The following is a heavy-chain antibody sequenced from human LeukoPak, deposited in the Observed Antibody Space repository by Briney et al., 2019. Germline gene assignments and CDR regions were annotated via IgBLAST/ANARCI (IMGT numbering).Heavy chain of an antibody. D-gene: IGHD4-23*01. CDR3: ARDLFPDGGKAFDY. J-gene: IGHJ4*02. CDR1: GGTFSSYA. Sequence: ASVKVSSKASGGTFSSYAISWVRQAPGQGLEWMGGIIPIFGTANYAQKFQGRVTITADESTSTAYMELSSLRSEDTAVYYCARDLFPDGGKAFDYWGQGTLVTVSS. CDR2: IIPIFGTA. V-gene: IGHV1-69*13.